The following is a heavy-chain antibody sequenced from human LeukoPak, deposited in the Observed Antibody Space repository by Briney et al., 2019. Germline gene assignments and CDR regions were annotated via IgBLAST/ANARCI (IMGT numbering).Heavy chain of an antibody. CDR3: AKGSGYDTDFDY. CDR2: ISGSGDNT. J-gene: IGHJ4*02. CDR1: GFTFSTYV. V-gene: IGHV3-23*01. Sequence: GGSLSLSCAPSGFTFSTYVMSWVRQAPGKGLEWVSGISGSGDNTYYADSVKGRFTISRDNSKNTLYLQMNSLRAEDTAVYYCAKGSGYDTDFDYWGQGTLVTVSS. D-gene: IGHD3-9*01.